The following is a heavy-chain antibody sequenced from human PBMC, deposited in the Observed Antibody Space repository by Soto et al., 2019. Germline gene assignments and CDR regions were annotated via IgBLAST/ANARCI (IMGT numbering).Heavy chain of an antibody. CDR1: GGSFRDYY. Sequence: PSETLSLTCAVYGGSFRDYYWSWIRQPPGKGLEWIGEINHSGSAKYKPSLKSRVTISADTSKNQFSLKLSSVTAADTAVYYCARRAPSGYDSWGQGTLVTVSS. CDR3: ARRAPSGYDS. CDR2: INHSGSA. V-gene: IGHV4-34*01. J-gene: IGHJ5*01. D-gene: IGHD5-12*01.